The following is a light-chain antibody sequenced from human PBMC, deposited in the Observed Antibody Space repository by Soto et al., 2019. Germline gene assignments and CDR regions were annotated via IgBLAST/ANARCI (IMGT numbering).Light chain of an antibody. CDR1: QSISSW. CDR2: KAS. J-gene: IGKJ1*01. CDR3: QQYRT. V-gene: IGKV1-5*03. Sequence: DIQMTQSPSTLSASVGDRVTITCRASQSISSWLAWYQQKPGKAPKLLIYKASSLESGVPSRFSGSGSGTEFTLTISSLQPDDFATYYCQQYRTFGQGTKVXX.